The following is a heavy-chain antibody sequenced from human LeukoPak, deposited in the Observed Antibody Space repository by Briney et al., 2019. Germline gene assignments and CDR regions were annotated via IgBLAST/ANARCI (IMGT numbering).Heavy chain of an antibody. CDR1: GFTFSSYA. J-gene: IGHJ5*02. V-gene: IGHV3-23*01. CDR3: AKDQSFDFWSGYYTRGWFDP. Sequence: GGSLRLSCAASGFTFSSYAMSWVRQAPGKGLEWVSAISGSGGSTYYADSVKGRFTISRDNSKNTLYLQMNSLRAEDTAVYYCAKDQSFDFWSGYYTRGWFDPWGQGTLVTVSS. CDR2: ISGSGGST. D-gene: IGHD3-3*01.